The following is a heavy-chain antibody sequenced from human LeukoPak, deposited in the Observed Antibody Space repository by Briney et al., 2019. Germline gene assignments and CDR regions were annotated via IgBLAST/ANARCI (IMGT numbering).Heavy chain of an antibody. CDR2: IYYSGST. CDR3: ARSTGDSSGYYKLTEY. J-gene: IGHJ4*02. CDR1: GGSISSYY. V-gene: IGHV4-59*08. Sequence: SETLSLTCTVSGGSISSYYWSWIRQPPGKGLEWIGYIYYSGSTNYNPSLKSRVTISVDTSKNQFSLKLSSVTAADTAVYYCARSTGDSSGYYKLTEYWGQGTLVTVSS. D-gene: IGHD3-22*01.